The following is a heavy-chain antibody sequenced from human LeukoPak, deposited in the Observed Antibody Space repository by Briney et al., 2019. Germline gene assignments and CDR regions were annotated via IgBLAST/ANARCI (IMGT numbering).Heavy chain of an antibody. CDR1: GFTFSAYW. CDR3: ARVGKNGWDFDH. D-gene: IGHD6-19*01. V-gene: IGHV3-7*01. J-gene: IGHJ4*02. CDR2: INKGANVK. Sequence: GGSLRLSCAASGFTFSAYWMTWVRQAPGKGLEWLANINKGANVKFYVDSVKGRFIISRDNTKNSLYLQMSILRAEDTALYYCARVGKNGWDFDHWGQGTLVTASS.